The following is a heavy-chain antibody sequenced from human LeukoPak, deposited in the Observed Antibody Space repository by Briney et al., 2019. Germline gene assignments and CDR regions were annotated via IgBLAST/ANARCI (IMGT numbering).Heavy chain of an antibody. V-gene: IGHV4-30-4*08. CDR3: ARGPYHLLPYQLLYNY. J-gene: IGHJ4*02. D-gene: IGHD2-2*02. CDR2: IYYSGST. Sequence: PSETLSLTCAVSGYSISSGYYWSWIRQPPGKGLEWIGYIYYSGSTYYNPSLKSRVTISVDTSKNQFSLKLSSVTAADTAVYYCARGPYHLLPYQLLYNYWGQGTLVTVSS. CDR1: GYSISSGYY.